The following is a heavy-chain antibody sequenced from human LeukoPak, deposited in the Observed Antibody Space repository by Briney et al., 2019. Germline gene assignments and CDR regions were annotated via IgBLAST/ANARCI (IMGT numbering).Heavy chain of an antibody. V-gene: IGHV4-59*11. CDR2: AYHTGST. Sequence: SETLSLTCTVSGVSISRHYWSWIRQPPGKGLEWVGYAYHTGSTSSNPSLKSRATMSVDTSKNQFSLRLTSLTAADTAVYYCARDFQRLGSDAFDFWGQGTMVTVSS. CDR3: ARDFQRLGSDAFDF. J-gene: IGHJ3*01. D-gene: IGHD2-15*01. CDR1: GVSISRHY.